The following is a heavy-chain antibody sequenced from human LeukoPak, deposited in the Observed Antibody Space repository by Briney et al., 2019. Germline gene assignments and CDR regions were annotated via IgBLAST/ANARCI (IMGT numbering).Heavy chain of an antibody. D-gene: IGHD1-20*01. Sequence: GESLKISCKGSGHTFTSYWIGWVRQMPGKGLEWMGIIYPGDSDTRYSPSFQGQVTMSADKSISTAYLQWSSLKASGTAMYYCARQYNWHYDYWGQGTLVTVSS. CDR1: GHTFTSYW. J-gene: IGHJ4*02. V-gene: IGHV5-51*01. CDR2: IYPGDSDT. CDR3: ARQYNWHYDY.